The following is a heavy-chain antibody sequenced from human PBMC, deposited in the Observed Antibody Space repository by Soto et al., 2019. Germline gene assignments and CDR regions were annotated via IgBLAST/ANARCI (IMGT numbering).Heavy chain of an antibody. D-gene: IGHD2-15*01. J-gene: IGHJ4*02. CDR1: GGTFSSYA. CDR3: ARERGVRIVVVGRRQGGYFDY. Sequence: QVQLVQSGAEVKKPGSSVKVSCKASGGTFSSYAISWVRQAPGQGLEWMGGIIPIFGTANYAQKFQGRVTITADESTSKAYRELSSLRSDDTAVYYCARERGVRIVVVGRRQGGYFDYWVQGTLVTVSS. CDR2: IIPIFGTA. V-gene: IGHV1-69*01.